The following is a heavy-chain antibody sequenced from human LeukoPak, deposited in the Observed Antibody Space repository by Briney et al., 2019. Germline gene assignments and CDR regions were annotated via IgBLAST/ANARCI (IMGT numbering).Heavy chain of an antibody. CDR1: GFTFSSYG. CDR2: IWYDGSNK. V-gene: IGHV3-33*01. Sequence: GGSLRLSCAASGFTFSSYGVHWVRQAPGKGLEWVAVIWYDGSNKYYADSVKGRFTISRDNSKNTLYLQMNSLRAEDTAVYYCARDSGYQLPYTPWGQGTLVTVSS. CDR3: ARDSGYQLPYTP. D-gene: IGHD2-2*01. J-gene: IGHJ5*02.